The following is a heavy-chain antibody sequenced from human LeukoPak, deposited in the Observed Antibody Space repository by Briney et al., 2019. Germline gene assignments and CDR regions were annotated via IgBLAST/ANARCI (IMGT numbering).Heavy chain of an antibody. Sequence: SGTLSLTCAVSGGSISSSNWWSWVRQPPGEGLEWIGEIYHSGSTNYNPSLKSRVTISVDKSKNQFSLKLSSVTAADTAVYYCARGRAAATPRGYYYYMDVWGKGTTVTVSS. J-gene: IGHJ6*03. D-gene: IGHD2-2*01. V-gene: IGHV4-4*02. CDR3: ARGRAAATPRGYYYYMDV. CDR1: GGSISSSNW. CDR2: IYHSGST.